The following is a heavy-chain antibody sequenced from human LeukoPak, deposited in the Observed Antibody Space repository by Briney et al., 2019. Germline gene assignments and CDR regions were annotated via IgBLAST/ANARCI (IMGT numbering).Heavy chain of an antibody. CDR2: IYYSGST. CDR1: GGSISSYY. J-gene: IGHJ4*02. D-gene: IGHD3-9*01. V-gene: IGHV4-59*08. Sequence: PSETLSLTCTVSGGSISSYYWSWIRQPPGKGLEWIGYIYYSGSTYYNPSLKSRVTISVDTSKNQFSLKLSSVTAADTAVYYCARPLRYFDWIYWGQGTLVTVSS. CDR3: ARPLRYFDWIY.